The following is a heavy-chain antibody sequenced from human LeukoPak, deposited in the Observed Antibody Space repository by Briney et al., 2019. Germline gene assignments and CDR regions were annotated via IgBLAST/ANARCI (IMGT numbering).Heavy chain of an antibody. CDR1: GGSISSSSYY. CDR2: IYYSGST. D-gene: IGHD2-2*02. Sequence: PSETLSLTCTVSGGSISSSSYYWGWIRQPPGEGLEWIGSIYYSGSTYYNPSLKSRVTISVDTSKNQFSLKLSSVTAADTAVYYCARGGVVVPAATPASRFLRFDPWGQGTLVTVSS. CDR3: ARGGVVVPAATPASRFLRFDP. J-gene: IGHJ5*02. V-gene: IGHV4-39*07.